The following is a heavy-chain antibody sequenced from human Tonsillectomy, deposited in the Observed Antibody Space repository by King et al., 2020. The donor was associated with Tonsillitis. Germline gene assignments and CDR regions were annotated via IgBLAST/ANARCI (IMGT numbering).Heavy chain of an antibody. CDR3: AKDRRIQLWSTVPYYFDY. D-gene: IGHD5-18*01. CDR2: ISYDGSNK. J-gene: IGHJ4*02. V-gene: IGHV3-30*18. Sequence: VQLVESGGGVVQPGRSLRLSCAASGFTFSSYGMHWVRQAPGKGLEWVAVISYDGSNKYYADSVKGRFTISRDNSKNTLYLQMNSLRAEDTAVYYCAKDRRIQLWSTVPYYFDYWGQGTLVTVSS. CDR1: GFTFSSYG.